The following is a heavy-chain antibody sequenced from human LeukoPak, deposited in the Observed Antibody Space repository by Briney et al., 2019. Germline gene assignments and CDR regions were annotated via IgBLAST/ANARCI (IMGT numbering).Heavy chain of an antibody. CDR3: AKDLRTYGSGIYRLPTVNFNH. D-gene: IGHD3-10*01. J-gene: IGHJ4*02. Sequence: GGSLRLSCAASGFSFSTYAMSWVRQAPGKGLEWVSSIIATGDSTYYADSVKGRFTISRDNSKNTLYLQMNSLRAEDTAIYYCAKDLRTYGSGIYRLPTVNFNHWGQGTLVTVSS. V-gene: IGHV3-23*01. CDR2: IIATGDST. CDR1: GFSFSTYA.